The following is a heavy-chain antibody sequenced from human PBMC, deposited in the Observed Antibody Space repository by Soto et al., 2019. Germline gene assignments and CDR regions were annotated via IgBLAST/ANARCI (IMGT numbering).Heavy chain of an antibody. CDR2: ISISSTSI. CDR3: AREIFTGSGAAFDV. V-gene: IGHV3-48*04. CDR1: GFTFRNYN. D-gene: IGHD1-26*01. Sequence: GGSLRLSCAASGFTFRNYNMNWVRQAPGKGLEWVSYISISSTSIYYAASVKGRFTISRDNAKSSVYLQMNSLRAEDTAVYYCAREIFTGSGAAFDVWGPGTRVTVSS. J-gene: IGHJ3*01.